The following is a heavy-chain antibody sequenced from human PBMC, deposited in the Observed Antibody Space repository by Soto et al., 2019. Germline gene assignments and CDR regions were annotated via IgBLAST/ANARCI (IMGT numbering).Heavy chain of an antibody. Sequence: GESLKISCKGSGYSFTSYWIGWVRQMPGKGLEWMGIIYPGDSDTRYSPSFQGQVTISADKSISTAYLQWSSLKASDSVMYYCARPVYYYCSRDYGMDVWGQGTTVTVSS. J-gene: IGHJ6*02. D-gene: IGHD3-10*01. V-gene: IGHV5-51*01. CDR1: GYSFTSYW. CDR3: ARPVYYYCSRDYGMDV. CDR2: IYPGDSDT.